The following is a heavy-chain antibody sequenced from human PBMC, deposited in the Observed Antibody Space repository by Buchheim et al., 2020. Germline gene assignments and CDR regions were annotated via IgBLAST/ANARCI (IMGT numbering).Heavy chain of an antibody. CDR2: IWYDGRKK. Sequence: QVQLVESGGGVVQPGRSLRLSCAASGFTFSSYGMHWVRQTPGKGLEWVAVIWYDGRKKYYADSVKGRITISRDNSKNTLYMQMNSLRAGDTAMYYCARGGYYESSGYYPFDCWGQGTL. J-gene: IGHJ4*02. D-gene: IGHD3-22*01. CDR3: ARGGYYESSGYYPFDC. V-gene: IGHV3-33*01. CDR1: GFTFSSYG.